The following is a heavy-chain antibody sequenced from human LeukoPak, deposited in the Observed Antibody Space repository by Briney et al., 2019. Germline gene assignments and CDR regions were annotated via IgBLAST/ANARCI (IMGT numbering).Heavy chain of an antibody. J-gene: IGHJ4*02. CDR1: GYTFTSYG. Sequence: ASVKVSCKASGYTFTSYGISWVRQAPGQGLEWMGWISAYNGNTNYAQKLQGRVTMTTDTSTSTAYMELRSLRSDDTAVYYCARDSEYGDYSFRYFDYWGQGTLVTVSS. V-gene: IGHV1-18*01. CDR2: ISAYNGNT. D-gene: IGHD4-17*01. CDR3: ARDSEYGDYSFRYFDY.